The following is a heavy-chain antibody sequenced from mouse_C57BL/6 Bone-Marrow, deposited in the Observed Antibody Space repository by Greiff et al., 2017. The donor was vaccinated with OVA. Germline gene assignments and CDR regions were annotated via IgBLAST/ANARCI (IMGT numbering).Heavy chain of an antibody. CDR2: INPYNGGT. Sequence: EVQLQQSGPVLVKPGASVKMSCKASGYTFTDYYMNWVKQSHGKSLEWIGVINPYNGGTSYNQKFKGKATLTVDKSSSTAYMELNSLTSEDSAVYYCARWDYYGSRMEFDYWGQGTTLTVSS. V-gene: IGHV1-19*01. CDR3: ARWDYYGSRMEFDY. J-gene: IGHJ2*01. CDR1: GYTFTDYY. D-gene: IGHD1-1*01.